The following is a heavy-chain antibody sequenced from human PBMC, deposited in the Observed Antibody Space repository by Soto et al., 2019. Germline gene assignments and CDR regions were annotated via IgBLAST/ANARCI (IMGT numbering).Heavy chain of an antibody. Sequence: QVQLVQSGAEVKKPGSPVKVSCEASGGTFSSYPINWVRQAPGQGLEWMGGIIPFFGTSNYAQKFQGRVTITADDSTRTAYMELRSLRSEDTAVYYCARVGHITNYGMAVWGQGTTVTVSS. CDR3: ARVGHITNYGMAV. V-gene: IGHV1-69*01. CDR2: IIPFFGTS. CDR1: GGTFSSYP. J-gene: IGHJ6*02. D-gene: IGHD1-26*01.